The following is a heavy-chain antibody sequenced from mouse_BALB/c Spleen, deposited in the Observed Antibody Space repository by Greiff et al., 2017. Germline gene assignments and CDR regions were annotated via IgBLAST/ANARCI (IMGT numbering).Heavy chain of an antibody. Sequence: EVKLQESGPGLVKPSQSLSLTCSVTGYSITSGYYWNWIRQFPGNKLEWMGYISYDGSNNYNPSLKNRISITRDTSKNQFFLKLNSVTTEDTATYYCAREMAYDPWFAYWGQGTTLTVSS. CDR3: AREMAYDPWFAY. CDR2: ISYDGSN. V-gene: IGHV3-6*02. D-gene: IGHD2-3*01. CDR1: GYSITSGYY. J-gene: IGHJ2*01.